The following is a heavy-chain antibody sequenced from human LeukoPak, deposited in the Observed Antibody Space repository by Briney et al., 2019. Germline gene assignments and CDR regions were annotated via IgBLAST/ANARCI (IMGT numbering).Heavy chain of an antibody. D-gene: IGHD3-10*01. J-gene: IGHJ4*02. CDR1: GYSISSGYY. V-gene: IGHV4-38-2*02. Sequence: SETLSLTCAVSGYSISSGYYWGWIRQPPGKGLEWIGSIYHSGSTYYNPSLKSRVTISVDTSKNQFSLKLSSVTAADTAVYYCAREVLPWFGELSQFDYWGQGTLVTVSS. CDR2: IYHSGST. CDR3: AREVLPWFGELSQFDY.